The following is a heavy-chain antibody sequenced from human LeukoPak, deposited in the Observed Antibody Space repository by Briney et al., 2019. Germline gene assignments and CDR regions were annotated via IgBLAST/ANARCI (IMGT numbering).Heavy chain of an antibody. CDR1: GFTFSRFW. CDR2: IKEDGSDK. CDR3: ARDRGYFVFDY. Sequence: PGGSLRLSCAASGFTFSRFWMTWVRQAPGKGLEWVANIKEDGSDKYYVDSVKGRFTVSRDNAKNSLYLQMNSLGDEDTAVYYCARDRGYFVFDYWGQGTLVTVSS. D-gene: IGHD3-10*01. J-gene: IGHJ4*02. V-gene: IGHV3-7*01.